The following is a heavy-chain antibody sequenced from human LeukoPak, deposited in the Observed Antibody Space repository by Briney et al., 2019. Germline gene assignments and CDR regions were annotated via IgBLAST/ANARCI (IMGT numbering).Heavy chain of an antibody. CDR1: GFTFSSYG. CDR3: ATDYNDSKDYYLGHN. CDR2: IWYDGSNK. D-gene: IGHD3-22*01. V-gene: IGHV3-33*01. J-gene: IGHJ4*02. Sequence: PGGSLRLSCAASGFTFSSYGMHWVRQAPGKGLEWVAVIWYDGSNKYYADSVRGRFTISRDNSKNTLYLQMSSLRADDTAVYFCATDYNDSKDYYLGHNWGQGTLVTVSS.